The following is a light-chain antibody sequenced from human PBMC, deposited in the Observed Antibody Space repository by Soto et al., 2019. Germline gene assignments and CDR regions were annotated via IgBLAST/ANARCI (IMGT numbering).Light chain of an antibody. CDR1: SSDVGGYNY. CDR3: FSYTSSGTYV. Sequence: QSALTQPPSASGCPGQSCAISCTRTSSDVGGYNYVSWYQQHPGKAPKLMIYEVNKRPSGVSNRFSGSKSGNTASLTISGLQAEDGTDYYCFSYTSSGTYVFGTGTKVTVL. CDR2: EVN. V-gene: IGLV2-14*01. J-gene: IGLJ1*01.